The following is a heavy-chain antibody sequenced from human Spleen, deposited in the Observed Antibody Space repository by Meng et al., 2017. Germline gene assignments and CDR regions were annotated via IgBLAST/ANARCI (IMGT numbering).Heavy chain of an antibody. CDR3: ARAADSSGWQAPDY. D-gene: IGHD6-19*01. V-gene: IGHV1-2*02. Sequence: ASVKVSCKASGYTFTGYYMHWVRQAPGQGLEWMGWINPNSGGTNYAQKFQGRVTMTRDTSISTAYMELSRLRSDDTAVYYCARAADSSGWQAPDYWGQGTLVTVSS. J-gene: IGHJ4*02. CDR2: INPNSGGT. CDR1: GYTFTGYY.